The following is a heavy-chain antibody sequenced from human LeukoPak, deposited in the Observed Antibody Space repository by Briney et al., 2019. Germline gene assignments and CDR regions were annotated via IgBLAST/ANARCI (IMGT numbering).Heavy chain of an antibody. J-gene: IGHJ6*03. D-gene: IGHD5-18*01. CDR3: AKNSLKESYYYYYMDV. CDR1: GFTFSSYA. CDR2: ISGSGGST. V-gene: IGHV3-23*01. Sequence: GGSLRLSCAASGFTFSSYAMSWVRQAPGKGLERVSAISGSGGSTYYADSVKGRFTISRDNSRNTLYLQMNSLRAEDTAVYYCAKNSLKESYYYYYMDVWGKGTTVTVSS.